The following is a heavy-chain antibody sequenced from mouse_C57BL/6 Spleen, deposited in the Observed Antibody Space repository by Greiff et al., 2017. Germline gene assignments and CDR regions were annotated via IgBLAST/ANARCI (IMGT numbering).Heavy chain of an antibody. CDR3: TRSPYDYAYFDV. CDR1: GFTFSSYA. CDR2: ISSGGDYI. D-gene: IGHD2-4*01. J-gene: IGHJ1*03. Sequence: EVHLVESGEGLVKPGGSLKLSCAASGFTFSSYAMSWVRQTPEKRLEWVAYISSGGDYIYYADTVKGRFTISRDNARNTLYLQMSSLKSEDTAMYYCTRSPYDYAYFDVWGTGATVTVSS. V-gene: IGHV5-9-1*02.